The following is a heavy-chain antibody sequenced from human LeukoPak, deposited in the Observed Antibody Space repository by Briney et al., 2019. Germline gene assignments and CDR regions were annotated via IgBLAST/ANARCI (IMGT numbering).Heavy chain of an antibody. D-gene: IGHD3-3*01. V-gene: IGHV3-23*01. CDR1: GFTVSSNY. J-gene: IGHJ3*02. Sequence: GGSLRLSCAASGFTVSSNYMSWVRQAPGKGLEWVSAISGGNAYTYYADSVKGRFAISRDNSKNTLYLQMNSLRAEDTALYYCAKDRDSLQWYKDAFHIWGLGTMVTVSS. CDR3: AKDRDSLQWYKDAFHI. CDR2: ISGGNAYT.